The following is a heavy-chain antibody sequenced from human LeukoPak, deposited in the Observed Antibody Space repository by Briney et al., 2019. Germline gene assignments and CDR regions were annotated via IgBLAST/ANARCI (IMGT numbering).Heavy chain of an antibody. CDR2: INHSGST. J-gene: IGHJ6*02. Sequence: ASETLSLTCAVYGGSFSGYYWSWIRQPPGKGLEWIGEINHSGSTNYNPSLKSRVTTSVDTSKNQFSLKLSSVTAADTAVYYCARAPCTNGVCWDYYYYGMDVWGQGTTVTVSS. D-gene: IGHD2-8*01. CDR1: GGSFSGYY. CDR3: ARAPCTNGVCWDYYYYGMDV. V-gene: IGHV4-34*01.